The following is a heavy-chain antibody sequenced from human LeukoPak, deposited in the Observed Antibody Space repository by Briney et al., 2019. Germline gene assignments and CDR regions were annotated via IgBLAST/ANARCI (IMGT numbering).Heavy chain of an antibody. CDR2: TYYGSKWYN. J-gene: IGHJ4*02. Sequence: ASQTLSLTCAISGVSVPSNSAAWNWIRQSPSRGLEWLGRTYYGSKWYNDYAMSLKSRITINPDTSKNQFSLQLNSVTPEDTAVYYCARGTGYYFDYWGQGTLVTVSS. CDR3: ARGTGYYFDY. D-gene: IGHD1-14*01. V-gene: IGHV6-1*01. CDR1: GVSVPSNSAA.